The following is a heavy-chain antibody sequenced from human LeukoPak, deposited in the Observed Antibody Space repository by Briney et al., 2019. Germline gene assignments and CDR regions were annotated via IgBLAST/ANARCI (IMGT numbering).Heavy chain of an antibody. V-gene: IGHV3-9*03. D-gene: IGHD3-22*01. J-gene: IGHJ4*02. CDR2: ISWNSGSI. CDR1: GFTFDDYA. CDR3: AKGSATRYYYDSSGSSPFDY. Sequence: GGSLRLSCAASGFTFDDYAMHWVRQAPGKGLEWVSGISWNSGSIGCADSVKGRFTISRDNAKNSLYLQMNSLRAEDMALYYCAKGSATRYYYDSSGSSPFDYWGQGTLVTVSS.